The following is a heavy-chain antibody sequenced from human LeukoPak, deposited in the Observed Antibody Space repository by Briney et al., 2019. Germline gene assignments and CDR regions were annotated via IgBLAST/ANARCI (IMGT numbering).Heavy chain of an antibody. J-gene: IGHJ4*02. CDR1: GFTFSSYS. V-gene: IGHV3-48*01. CDR2: ISSSSTTI. D-gene: IGHD6-13*01. CDR3: AKGQKGSSSWYGLLGDY. Sequence: PGGSLRLSCAASGFTFSSYSMNWVRQAPGKGLEWVSYISSSSTTIYYADSVKGRFTISRDNAKNSLYLQMNSLRAEDTAVYYCAKGQKGSSSWYGLLGDYWGQGTLVTVSS.